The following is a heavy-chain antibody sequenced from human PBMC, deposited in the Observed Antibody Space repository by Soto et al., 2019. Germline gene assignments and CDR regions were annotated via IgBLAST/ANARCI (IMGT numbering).Heavy chain of an antibody. D-gene: IGHD6-19*01. V-gene: IGHV3-23*01. CDR1: RLTCRSKA. CDR3: AIRVPRISVAGTGYLQY. J-gene: IGHJ1*01. Sequence: PGWALTVSSATWRLTCRSKAIVWDRGSAGKRIQWVAIVSNNGDTAYYADSVKGRFTIARDNSKNTLYLQMKILRAEDTAVYYRAIRVPRISVAGTGYLQYWGQGSVV. CDR2: VSNNGDTA.